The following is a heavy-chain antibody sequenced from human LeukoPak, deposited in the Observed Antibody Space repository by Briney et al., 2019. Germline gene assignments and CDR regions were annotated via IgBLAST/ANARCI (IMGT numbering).Heavy chain of an antibody. D-gene: IGHD6-19*01. V-gene: IGHV4-4*07. CDR3: ARSSSSGWGFRFDP. CDR1: GGSISSYY. Sequence: PSETLSLTCTVSGGSISSYYWSWIRQSPGKGLEWIGRIYTSGSTNYNPSLKSRVTISVDTSKNQFSLKLSSVTAADTAVYYCARSSSSGWGFRFDPWDQGTLVTVSS. J-gene: IGHJ5*02. CDR2: IYTSGST.